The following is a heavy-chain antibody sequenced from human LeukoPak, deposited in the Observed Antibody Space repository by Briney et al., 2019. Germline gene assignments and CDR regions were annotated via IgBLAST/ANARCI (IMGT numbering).Heavy chain of an antibody. CDR3: VRRGYVWGSYRYTGGDY. CDR2: ISGSGGST. Sequence: GGSLRLSCAASGFTFSSYAMSWVRQAPGKGLEWVSAISGSGGSTYYADSVKGRFTISRDNSKNTLYLQMNSLRAEDTAVYYCVRRGYVWGSYRYTGGDYWGQGTLVTVSS. D-gene: IGHD3-16*02. J-gene: IGHJ4*02. V-gene: IGHV3-23*01. CDR1: GFTFSSYA.